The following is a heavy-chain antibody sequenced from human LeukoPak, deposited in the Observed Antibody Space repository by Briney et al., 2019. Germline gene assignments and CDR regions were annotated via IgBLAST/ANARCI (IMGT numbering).Heavy chain of an antibody. D-gene: IGHD2-15*01. CDR1: GGSISSYY. Sequence: SETLSLTCTVSGGSISSYYWSWIRQPAGKGLGWIGRIYTSGSTNYSPSLKSRVTMSVDTSKNQFSLKLSSVTAADTAVYYCARDLAVVVVAAPGHNWFDPWGQGTLVTVSS. J-gene: IGHJ5*02. CDR2: IYTSGST. V-gene: IGHV4-4*07. CDR3: ARDLAVVVVAAPGHNWFDP.